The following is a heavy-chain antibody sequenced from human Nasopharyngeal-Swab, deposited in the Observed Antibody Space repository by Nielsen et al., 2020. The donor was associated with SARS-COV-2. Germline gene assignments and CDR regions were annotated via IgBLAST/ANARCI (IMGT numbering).Heavy chain of an antibody. CDR1: GFTFFSGHW. Sequence: ETLSLTCAASGFTFFSGHWMSWVRQAPGKGLEWVSGISDGGRSTYYADSVKGRFTVSRDNSKNILYLQMNSLRVEDTGLYYCAKGNNWNSFDFWGQGTLVTVSP. CDR2: ISDGGRST. CDR3: AKGNNWNSFDF. V-gene: IGHV3-23*01. D-gene: IGHD5-24*01. J-gene: IGHJ4*02.